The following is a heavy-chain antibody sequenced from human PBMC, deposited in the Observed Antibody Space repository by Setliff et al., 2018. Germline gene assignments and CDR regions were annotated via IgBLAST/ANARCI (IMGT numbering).Heavy chain of an antibody. CDR3: ARVGLSGTSGYYYYMDV. D-gene: IGHD1-20*01. V-gene: IGHV1-69*05. CDR2: TIPSFGST. J-gene: IGHJ6*03. Sequence: ASVKVSCKASGGTFRSYGISWVRQAPGQGLEWMGGTIPSFGSTNYAQKFQDRVTIITDESTSTAYMELSSLRAEDTAVYYCARVGLSGTSGYYYYMDVWGKGTTVTVSS. CDR1: GGTFRSYG.